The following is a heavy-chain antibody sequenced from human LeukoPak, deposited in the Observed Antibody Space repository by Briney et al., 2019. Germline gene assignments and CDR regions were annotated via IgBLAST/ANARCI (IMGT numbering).Heavy chain of an antibody. CDR1: NYTFSDYD. D-gene: IGHD1-26*01. CDR2: VSKYTGNA. J-gene: IGHJ4*02. CDR3: ARESEWEVLVPNFDY. V-gene: IGHV1-18*01. Sequence: ASVRVSCKASNYTFSDYDVTWVRQAPGQGLEWMGWVSKYTGNADYAPKFQGRVSMTTDTSTRTAYMELSSLRTDDTAVYYCARESEWEVLVPNFDYWGQGTLVTVSS.